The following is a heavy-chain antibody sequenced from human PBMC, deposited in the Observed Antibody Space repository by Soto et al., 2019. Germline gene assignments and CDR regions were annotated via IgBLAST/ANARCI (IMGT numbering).Heavy chain of an antibody. D-gene: IGHD3-3*01. Sequence: EVQLLDSGGGLVQPGGSLRLSCEASGFMFSNYAVNWVRQAPGGGLEWVAGIGVSGEHAYNRDSVKGRFTVSRDNSKNTAFLHMTGLRPEDTAKYYCAKIGGDDGFWSGYSGTVPYYFDYWGQGTLVTVSS. V-gene: IGHV3-23*01. CDR1: GFMFSNYA. CDR3: AKIGGDDGFWSGYSGTVPYYFDY. J-gene: IGHJ4*02. CDR2: IGVSGEHA.